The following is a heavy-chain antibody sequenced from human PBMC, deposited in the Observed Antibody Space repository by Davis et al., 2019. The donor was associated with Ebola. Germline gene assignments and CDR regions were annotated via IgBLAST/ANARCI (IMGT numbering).Heavy chain of an antibody. Sequence: GESLKISCAASGFTFSDYYMSWIRQAPGKGLEWVSYNSSSGSTIYYADSVKGRFTISRDNAKNSLYLQMNSLRAEDTAVYYCARASLYSGYSSWGQGTLVTVSS. J-gene: IGHJ4*02. V-gene: IGHV3-11*04. CDR3: ARASLYSGYSS. D-gene: IGHD5-12*01. CDR2: NSSSGSTI. CDR1: GFTFSDYY.